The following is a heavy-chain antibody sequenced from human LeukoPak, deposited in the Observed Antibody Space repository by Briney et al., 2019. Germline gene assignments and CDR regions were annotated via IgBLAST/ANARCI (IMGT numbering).Heavy chain of an antibody. CDR1: GFTLSTYK. J-gene: IGHJ4*02. D-gene: IGHD1-26*01. CDR2: ITSSSSNI. CDR3: ATSGNYYLEY. Sequence: GGSLGLSWEASGFTLSTYKMNWVRKAPGKGLEWVSHITSSSSNIYYADSVKGRFTISRDNAKNALYLQMNSLRDEDTAVYYCATSGNYYLEYWGQGTLVTVSS. V-gene: IGHV3-48*02.